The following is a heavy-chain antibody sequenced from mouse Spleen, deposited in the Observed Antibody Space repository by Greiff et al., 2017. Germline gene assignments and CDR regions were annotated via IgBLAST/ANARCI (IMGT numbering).Heavy chain of an antibody. CDR3: ARRRQLPYAMDY. CDR2: IDPSDSYT. J-gene: IGHJ4*01. V-gene: IGHV1-69*01. D-gene: IGHD6-1*01. CDR1: GYTFTSYW. Sequence: QVQLQQSGAELVMPGASVKLSCKASGYTFTSYWMHWVKQRPGQGLEWIGEIDPSDSYTNYNQKFKGKATLTVDKSSSTAYMQLSSLTSEDSAVYYCARRRQLPYAMDYWGQGTSVTVSS.